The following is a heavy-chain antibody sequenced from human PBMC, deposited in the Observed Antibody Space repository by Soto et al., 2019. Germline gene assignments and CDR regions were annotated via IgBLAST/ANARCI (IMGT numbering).Heavy chain of an antibody. CDR2: MKPNSGNT. V-gene: IGHV1-8*01. CDR1: GYTFPSYD. CDR3: ARERGSREVDY. D-gene: IGHD1-26*01. J-gene: IGHJ4*02. Sequence: QVQLVQSGAEVKKPGTSVKVSCKASGYTFPSYDINWVRQATGQGLEWMGWMKPNSGNTDYAQTFKGIVTMTRNTSISTAYMELSSLRSEHTAVYYGARERGSREVDYWGQGTLVTVSS.